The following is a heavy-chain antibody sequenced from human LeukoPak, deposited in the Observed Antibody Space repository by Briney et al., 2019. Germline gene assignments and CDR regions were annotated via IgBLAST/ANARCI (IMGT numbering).Heavy chain of an antibody. V-gene: IGHV4-59*08. Sequence: PSETLSLTCTVSGGSISSYYWSWIRQPPGKGLEWIGYIYYSGSTNYNPSLKSRVTISVDTSKNQFSLKLSSVTAADPAVYYRARLRGYDSSGYYASLYYYYMDVWGKGTTVTVSS. CDR2: IYYSGST. J-gene: IGHJ6*03. D-gene: IGHD3-22*01. CDR3: ARLRGYDSSGYYASLYYYYMDV. CDR1: GGSISSYY.